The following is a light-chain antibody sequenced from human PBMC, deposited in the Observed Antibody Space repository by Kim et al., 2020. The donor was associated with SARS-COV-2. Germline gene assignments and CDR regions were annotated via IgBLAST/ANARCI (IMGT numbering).Light chain of an antibody. J-gene: IGLJ3*02. CDR3: SSYTTTSTLA. Sequence: QSALTQPASVSGSPGQSITISCTGTSNDVGAYDYVSWYQQHPGKAPKLIVFDISDRPAGVSDRFSGSKSGNTASLTISGLEAEDEADYYCSSYTTTSTLAFGGGTQLTVL. CDR1: SNDVGAYDY. CDR2: DIS. V-gene: IGLV2-14*03.